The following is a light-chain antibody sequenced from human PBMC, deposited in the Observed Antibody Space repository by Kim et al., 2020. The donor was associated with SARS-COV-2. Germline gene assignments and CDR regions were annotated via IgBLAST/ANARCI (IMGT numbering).Light chain of an antibody. V-gene: IGLV1-51*01. J-gene: IGLJ2*01. CDR3: GTWDTSLSGVV. CDR1: SSNIGEKS. Sequence: GQKFSISCSGSSSNIGEKSVSWYQQLPGTAPKLLIFDNNKRPSGIPDRFSGSKSGTSATLDITGLQTGDEADYYCGTWDTSLSGVVFGGGTQLTVL. CDR2: DNN.